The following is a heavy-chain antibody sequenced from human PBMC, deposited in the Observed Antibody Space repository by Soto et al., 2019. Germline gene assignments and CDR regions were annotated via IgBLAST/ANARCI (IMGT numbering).Heavy chain of an antibody. CDR1: GGSFSGYY. D-gene: IGHD1-1*01. J-gene: IGHJ6*03. V-gene: IGHV4-34*01. CDR2: INHSGST. CDR3: ARGLGTEYYYYYMDV. Sequence: PSETLSLTCAVYGGSFSGYYWSWIRQPPGKGLEWIGEINHSGSTNYNPSLKSRVTISLDTSKNQFSLKLSSVTAADTSVYYCARGLGTEYYYYYMDVWGKGTTVTVSS.